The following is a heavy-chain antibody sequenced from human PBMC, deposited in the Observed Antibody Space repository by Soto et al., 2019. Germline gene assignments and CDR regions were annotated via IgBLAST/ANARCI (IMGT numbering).Heavy chain of an antibody. J-gene: IGHJ4*02. V-gene: IGHV3-30*03. D-gene: IGHD2-15*01. CDR2: ISYDGSNK. CDR3: AGGQYYFDY. Sequence: QVQLVESGGGVVQPGRSLRLSCAASGFPFSSYGMHWVRQASGKGLEWVAHISYDGSNKHYTDSVKGRFTSSGDNSKNMSYLQMSSLRAEDMAVYYCAGGQYYFDYCGQGTRVSVSS. CDR1: GFPFSSYG.